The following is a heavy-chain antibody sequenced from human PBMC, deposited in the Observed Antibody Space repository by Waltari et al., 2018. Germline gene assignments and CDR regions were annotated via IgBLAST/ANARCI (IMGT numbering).Heavy chain of an antibody. V-gene: IGHV3-33*06. D-gene: IGHD3-10*01. J-gene: IGHJ6*02. CDR3: AKDRSSDFYYGMDV. CDR1: GFVFSNDD. Sequence: QEHLLQSGGGVVKPGGSLKPSCEAAGFVFSNDDMNWVRQAPGKGLEWVAVMRYDGSTRYYADSVKGRFTISRGNSKNTLHLQMNSLRAEDTALYYCAKDRSSDFYYGMDVWGQGTTVTVSS. CDR2: MRYDGSTR.